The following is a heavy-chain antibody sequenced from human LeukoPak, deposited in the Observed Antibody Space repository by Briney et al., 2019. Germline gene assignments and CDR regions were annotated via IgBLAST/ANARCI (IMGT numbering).Heavy chain of an antibody. J-gene: IGHJ6*02. Sequence: GGSLRLSCAASGFTVSSNYMSWARQAPGKGLEWVSVIYSGGSTYYADSVKGRFTISRDNSKNTLYLQMNSLRAEDTAVYYCARDPRMAAGPYGMDVWGQGTTVTVSS. V-gene: IGHV3-53*01. D-gene: IGHD6-13*01. CDR3: ARDPRMAAGPYGMDV. CDR2: IYSGGST. CDR1: GFTVSSNY.